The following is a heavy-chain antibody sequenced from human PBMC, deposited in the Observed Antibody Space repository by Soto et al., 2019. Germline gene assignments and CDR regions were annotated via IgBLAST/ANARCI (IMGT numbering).Heavy chain of an antibody. Sequence: GGSHRLSSTSSGLNFISNWMHWVRQAPGKGLVWVSHINRDGSNTNYADSVKGRFTISRDNAKNTLYLQMNSLRAEDTAVYYCALISAPHSWGRGTLVTVSS. J-gene: IGHJ4*02. CDR3: ALISAPHS. CDR2: INRDGSNT. D-gene: IGHD3-22*01. V-gene: IGHV3-74*01. CDR1: GLNFISNW.